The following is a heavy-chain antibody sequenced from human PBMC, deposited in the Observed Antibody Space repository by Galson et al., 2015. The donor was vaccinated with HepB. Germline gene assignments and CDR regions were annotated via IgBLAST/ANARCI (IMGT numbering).Heavy chain of an antibody. D-gene: IGHD5-24*01. CDR1: GFTFSSYG. Sequence: SLRLSCAASGFTFSSYGMHWVRQAPGKGLEWVAVISYDGSNKYYADSVKGRFTISRDNSKNTLYLQMNSLRAEDTAVYYCAKPRRDGYNYYFDYWGQGTLVTVSS. J-gene: IGHJ4*02. V-gene: IGHV3-30*18. CDR3: AKPRRDGYNYYFDY. CDR2: ISYDGSNK.